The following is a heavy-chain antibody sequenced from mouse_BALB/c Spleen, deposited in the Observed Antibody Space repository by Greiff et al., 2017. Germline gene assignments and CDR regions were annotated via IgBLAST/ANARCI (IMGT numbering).Heavy chain of an antibody. D-gene: IGHD1-2*01. J-gene: IGHJ2*01. CDR1: GFTFSSYG. Sequence: EVQGVESGGDLVKPGGSLKLSCAASGFTFSSYGMSWVRQTPDKRLEWVATISSGGSYTYYPDSVKGRFTISRENAKNTLYLEMSSLRSEDTAMYYCARERGIHYYGFDYWGQGTTLTVSS. V-gene: IGHV5-6*01. CDR2: ISSGGSYT. CDR3: ARERGIHYYGFDY.